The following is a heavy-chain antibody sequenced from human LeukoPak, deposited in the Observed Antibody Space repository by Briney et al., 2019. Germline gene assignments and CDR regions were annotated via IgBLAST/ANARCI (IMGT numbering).Heavy chain of an antibody. V-gene: IGHV3-9*01. CDR3: AKDISFYYGSGSYYNGNAFDI. CDR1: GFTFDDYA. Sequence: GRSLRLSCAASGFTFDDYAMHWVRQAPGKGLEWVSGISWNSGSIGYADSVKGRFTISRDNAKNSLYLQMNSLRAKDTALYYCAKDISFYYGSGSYYNGNAFDIWGQGTMVTVSS. J-gene: IGHJ3*02. CDR2: ISWNSGSI. D-gene: IGHD3-10*01.